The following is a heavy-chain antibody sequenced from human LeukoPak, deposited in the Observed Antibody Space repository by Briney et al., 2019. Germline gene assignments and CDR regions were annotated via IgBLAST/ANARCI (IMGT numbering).Heavy chain of an antibody. V-gene: IGHV3-21*01. CDR3: AKDRLVDYGDPGCYFDY. CDR1: GFTFSSYS. J-gene: IGHJ4*02. CDR2: ISSSSSYI. D-gene: IGHD4-17*01. Sequence: PGGSLRLSCAASGFTFSSYSMNWVRQAPGKGLEWVSSISSSSSYIYYADSVKGRFTISRDNAKNSLYLQMNSLRAEDTAVYYCAKDRLVDYGDPGCYFDYWGQGTLVPVSS.